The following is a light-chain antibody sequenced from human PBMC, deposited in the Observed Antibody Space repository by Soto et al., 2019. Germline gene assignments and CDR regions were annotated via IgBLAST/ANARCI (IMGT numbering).Light chain of an antibody. CDR2: EVS. J-gene: IGLJ1*01. CDR3: ISYTSGTTLYV. CDR1: SSDIGTYKY. Sequence: QSALTQPASVSGSPGQSLSIACTGTSSDIGTYKYVSWYQQHPGKAPKLMIYEVSNRPSGVSDRFSGSKPGNTASLTISGLQPEDEADYYCISYTSGTTLYVFGTGTKVTVL. V-gene: IGLV2-14*01.